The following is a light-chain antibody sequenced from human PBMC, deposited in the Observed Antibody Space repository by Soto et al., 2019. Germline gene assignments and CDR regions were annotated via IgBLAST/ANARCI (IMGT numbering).Light chain of an antibody. CDR3: QSYDSSLSVV. Sequence: QSVLAQPPSASWAPGQRVTIACTGSGSTIGAGYDVHWYQQLPGTAPRLLIYDNTNRPSGVPDRFSGSKSGTSASLAISGLQAEDEADYYCQSYDSSLSVVFGGGTQLTAL. CDR1: GSTIGAGYD. CDR2: DNT. V-gene: IGLV1-40*01. J-gene: IGLJ2*01.